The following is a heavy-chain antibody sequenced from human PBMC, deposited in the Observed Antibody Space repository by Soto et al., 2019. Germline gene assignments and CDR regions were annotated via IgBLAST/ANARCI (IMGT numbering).Heavy chain of an antibody. CDR3: ARDTTAGPYNWFDP. J-gene: IGHJ5*02. D-gene: IGHD4-4*01. CDR2: IYYSGST. V-gene: IGHV4-59*01. Sequence: QVQLQESGPGLVKPSETLSLTCTVSGGSISSYYWSWIRQPPGKGLEWIGYIYYSGSTTYNPSLKSRVTISVDTSKNQFSLKLSSVTAADTAVYYCARDTTAGPYNWFDPWGQGTLVTVSS. CDR1: GGSISSYY.